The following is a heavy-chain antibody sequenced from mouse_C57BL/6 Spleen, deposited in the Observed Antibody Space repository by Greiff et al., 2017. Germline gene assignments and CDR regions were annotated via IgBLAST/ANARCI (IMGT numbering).Heavy chain of an antibody. D-gene: IGHD2-2*01. V-gene: IGHV1-55*01. J-gene: IGHJ2*01. CDR2: IYPGSGST. Sequence: VKLQQPGAELVKPGASVKMSCKASGYTFTSYWITWVKQRPGQGLEWIGDIYPGSGSTNYNEKFKSKATLTVDTSSSTAYMQLSSLTSEDSAVYYCARYYGSSPPNFDYWGQGTTLTVSS. CDR1: GYTFTSYW. CDR3: ARYYGSSPPNFDY.